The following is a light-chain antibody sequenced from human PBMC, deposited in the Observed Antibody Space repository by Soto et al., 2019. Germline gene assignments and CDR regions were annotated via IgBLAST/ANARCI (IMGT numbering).Light chain of an antibody. J-gene: IGLJ2*01. Sequence: QSVLTQPPSVSGAPGQRVTISCTGSSSNIGAGYDVHWYQQLPGAAPKFLIYANSNRPSGVPDRFSGSKSGTSASLAITGLQAEDEADYYCQSYDSSRSGVVFGGGTKLTVL. CDR2: ANS. CDR1: SSNIGAGYD. V-gene: IGLV1-40*01. CDR3: QSYDSSRSGVV.